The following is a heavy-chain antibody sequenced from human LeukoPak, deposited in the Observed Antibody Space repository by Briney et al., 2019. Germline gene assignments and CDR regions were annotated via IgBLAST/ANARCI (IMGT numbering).Heavy chain of an antibody. D-gene: IGHD6-19*01. Sequence: GGSLRLSCAASGFTFSSYSMNWVRQAPGKGLEWVSSISSSSSYIYYADSVKGRFTISRDNAKNSLYLQMNSLRAEDTAVYYCARDVGAVAGIGGSHYYWGQGTLVTVSS. CDR3: ARDVGAVAGIGGSHYY. J-gene: IGHJ4*02. CDR2: ISSSSSYI. CDR1: GFTFSSYS. V-gene: IGHV3-21*01.